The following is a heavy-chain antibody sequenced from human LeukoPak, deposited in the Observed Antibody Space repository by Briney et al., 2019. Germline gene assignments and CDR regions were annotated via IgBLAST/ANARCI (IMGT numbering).Heavy chain of an antibody. D-gene: IGHD6-13*01. CDR1: GYTFTGYY. V-gene: IGHV1-2*02. J-gene: IGHJ5*02. Sequence: ASVKVSCKASGYTFTGYYMHWVRQAPGQGLERMGWINPNSGGTNYAQKFQGRVTTTRDTSISTAYMELSRLRSDDTAVYYCARVGSSSPRTIGNWFDPWGQGTLVTVSS. CDR2: INPNSGGT. CDR3: ARVGSSSPRTIGNWFDP.